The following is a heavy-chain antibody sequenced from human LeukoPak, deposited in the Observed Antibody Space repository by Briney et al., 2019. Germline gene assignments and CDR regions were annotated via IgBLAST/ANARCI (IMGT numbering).Heavy chain of an antibody. CDR2: IYYSGST. D-gene: IGHD3-3*01. J-gene: IGHJ6*02. CDR1: GGSISSYY. Sequence: SETLSLTCTVSGGSISSYYWNWIRQPPGKGLEWIGYIYYSGSTNYNPSLKSRVTISVETSKNQFSLKLSSVTAADTAVYYCARTYDFWSGHYYYGMDVWGQGTTVTVSS. V-gene: IGHV4-59*01. CDR3: ARTYDFWSGHYYYGMDV.